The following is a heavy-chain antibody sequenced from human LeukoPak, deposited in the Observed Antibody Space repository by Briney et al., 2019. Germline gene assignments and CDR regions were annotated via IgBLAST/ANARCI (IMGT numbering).Heavy chain of an antibody. CDR1: GFTFSSYW. J-gene: IGHJ5*02. CDR2: INSDGSST. V-gene: IGHV3-74*01. CDR3: TREALGYWFDP. D-gene: IGHD1-26*01. Sequence: GGSLRLSCAASGFTFSSYWMHWVRQAPGKGLVWVSRINSDGSSTNYADSVKGRFTISRDNAKNTLYLQMNSLRVEDTAVYYCTREALGYWFDPWGQGILVTVSS.